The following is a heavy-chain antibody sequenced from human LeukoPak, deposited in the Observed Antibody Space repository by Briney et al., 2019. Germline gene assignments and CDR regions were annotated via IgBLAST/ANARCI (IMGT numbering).Heavy chain of an antibody. D-gene: IGHD1/OR15-1a*01. J-gene: IGHJ1*01. Sequence: GRSLRLSCAASGLTFSNYGMTWVRQAPGKGLEWVANIREDGSEKYYVDSVRGRFTISRDNAKNSLLLQMNSLRAEDTAVYYCARGNNYYGLWGQGTLVTVSS. CDR1: GLTFSNYG. CDR3: ARGNNYYGL. CDR2: IREDGSEK. V-gene: IGHV3-7*03.